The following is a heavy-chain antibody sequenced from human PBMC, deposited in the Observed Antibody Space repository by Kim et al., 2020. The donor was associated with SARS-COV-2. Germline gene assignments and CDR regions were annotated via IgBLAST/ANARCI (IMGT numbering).Heavy chain of an antibody. CDR1: GDSVSSNSAA. J-gene: IGHJ6*02. CDR3: ARGEFIVVVPAATDYYYGMDV. Sequence: SQTLSLTCAISGDSVSSNSAAWNWIRQSPSRGLEWLGRTYYRSKWYNDYAVFVKSRITINPDTSKNQFSLQLNSVTPEDTAVYYCARGEFIVVVPAATDYYYGMDVWGQGTTVTVSS. D-gene: IGHD2-2*01. V-gene: IGHV6-1*01. CDR2: TYYRSKWYN.